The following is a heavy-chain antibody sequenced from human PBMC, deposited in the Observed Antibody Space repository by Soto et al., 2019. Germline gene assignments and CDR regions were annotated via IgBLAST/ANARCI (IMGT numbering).Heavy chain of an antibody. CDR3: GRSVVGATGEILYNAMDV. CDR1: GYTFTTYA. J-gene: IGHJ6*02. V-gene: IGHV1-3*01. Sequence: QVQLVQSGAEVKKPGASVKVSCKASGYTFTTYALHWVRQAPGQRPEWMGWINPASGHTKYSKRFQDRVTITRDTSASTGYMELRSLRSEDTAVYYCGRSVVGATGEILYNAMDVWGHGTTVTVSS. D-gene: IGHD1-26*01. CDR2: INPASGHT.